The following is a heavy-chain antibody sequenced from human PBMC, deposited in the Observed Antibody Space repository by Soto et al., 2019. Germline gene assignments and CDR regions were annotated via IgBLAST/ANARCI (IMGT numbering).Heavy chain of an antibody. D-gene: IGHD6-13*01. CDR1: GGTFSTYS. Sequence: QMQLVQSGAEVRMPGSSVKVSCKASGGTFSTYSINWGRQAPGQGLEWMGGIIPLFGTTNYAQKFKGRVTITADESTSTAYMELSSLRAEDAAVYYCARGATHGSSWYFWFDPWGQGTLVTVSS. V-gene: IGHV1-69*01. CDR2: IIPLFGTT. J-gene: IGHJ5*02. CDR3: ARGATHGSSWYFWFDP.